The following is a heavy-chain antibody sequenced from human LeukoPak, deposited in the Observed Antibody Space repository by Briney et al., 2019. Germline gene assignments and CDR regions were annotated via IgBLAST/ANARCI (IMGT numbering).Heavy chain of an antibody. J-gene: IGHJ4*02. CDR2: IYYSGST. Sequence: SETLSLTCTVSGGSISSSSSYWGWIRQSPGKGLEWIGNIYYSGSTYYNPSLKSRVTISVDTSKNQFSLKLSSVTAADTAGYYCARCSVLGGYYFGYWGQGTLVTVSS. D-gene: IGHD1-26*01. V-gene: IGHV4-39*01. CDR1: GGSISSSSSY. CDR3: ARCSVLGGYYFGY.